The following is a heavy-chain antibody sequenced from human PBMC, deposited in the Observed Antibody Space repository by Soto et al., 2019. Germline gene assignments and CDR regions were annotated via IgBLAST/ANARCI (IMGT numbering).Heavy chain of an antibody. CDR2: TYYRSKWYN. D-gene: IGHD6-19*01. CDR3: ARGRAVAGQRYYYYGMDV. V-gene: IGHV6-1*01. CDR1: GDSVSSNSAA. J-gene: IGHJ6*02. Sequence: SQTLSLTCAISGDSVSSNSAAWEWIRQTPSRDLEWLGRTYYRSKWYNDYAVSVKSRITINPDTSKNQFSLQLNSVTPEDTAVYYCARGRAVAGQRYYYYGMDVWGQGTTVTVSS.